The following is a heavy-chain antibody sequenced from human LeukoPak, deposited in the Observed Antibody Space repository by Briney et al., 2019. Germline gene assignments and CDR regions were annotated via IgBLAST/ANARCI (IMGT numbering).Heavy chain of an antibody. Sequence: SENLSPTCAVYGGSFSDYYWNWIRQSPGKGLEWIGEINHSGSTQYNPSLKSRVTMSVDTSKNPLSLKMSSVTAADTAVYYCARGKGGSFGAGYNWFDPWGQGTLVTVSS. CDR3: ARGKGGSFGAGYNWFDP. J-gene: IGHJ5*02. V-gene: IGHV4-34*01. CDR2: INHSGST. D-gene: IGHD1-26*01. CDR1: GGSFSDYY.